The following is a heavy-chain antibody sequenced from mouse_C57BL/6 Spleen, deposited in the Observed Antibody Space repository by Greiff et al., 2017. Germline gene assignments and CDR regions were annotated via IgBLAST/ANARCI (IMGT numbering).Heavy chain of an antibody. V-gene: IGHV1-50*01. Sequence: VQLQQPGAELVKPGASVKLSCKASGYTFTSYWMQWVKQRPGQGLEWIGEIDPSDSYTNYNQKFKGKATLTVDTSSSTAYMQLSSLTSEDSAVYYCARGGYGSRDYAMDYWGQGTSVTVSS. CDR3: ARGGYGSRDYAMDY. D-gene: IGHD1-1*01. CDR1: GYTFTSYW. CDR2: IDPSDSYT. J-gene: IGHJ4*01.